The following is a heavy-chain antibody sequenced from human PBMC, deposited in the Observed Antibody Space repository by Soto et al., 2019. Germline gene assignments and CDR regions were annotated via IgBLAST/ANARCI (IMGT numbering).Heavy chain of an antibody. D-gene: IGHD3-10*01. J-gene: IGHJ4*02. V-gene: IGHV3-23*01. CDR1: GFTFSSYA. Sequence: ESGGGLVQPGGSLRLSCAASGFTFSSYAMSWVRQAPGKGLEWVSAISGSGGSTYYADSVKGRFTISRDNSKNTLYLQMNSLRAEDTAVYYCAKDRLYPPPVTVLLWFGELSPFDYWGQGTLVTVSS. CDR2: ISGSGGST. CDR3: AKDRLYPPPVTVLLWFGELSPFDY.